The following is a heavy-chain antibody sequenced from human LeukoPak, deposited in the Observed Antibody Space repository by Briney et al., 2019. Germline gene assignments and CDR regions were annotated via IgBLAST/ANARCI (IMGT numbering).Heavy chain of an antibody. CDR2: IYYSGTT. V-gene: IGHV4-39*01. CDR3: ARLRRSRLAEFDY. J-gene: IGHJ4*02. Sequence: SETLSLTCSVSRGSISNSNYYWGWIRQPPGKGLEWIGNIYYSGTTYYNPSLPSLKSRVTILIDTSKNQFSLKLSSLTAADTAVYYCARLRRSRLAEFDYWGQGTLVTVSS. D-gene: IGHD3-3*02. CDR1: RGSISNSNYY.